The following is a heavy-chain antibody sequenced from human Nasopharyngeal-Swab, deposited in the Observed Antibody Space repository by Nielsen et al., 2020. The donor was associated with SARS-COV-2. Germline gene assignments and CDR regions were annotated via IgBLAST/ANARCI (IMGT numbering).Heavy chain of an antibody. V-gene: IGHV4-59*11. CDR2: INSTEIT. CDR3: ARGPYSRSSLWVH. D-gene: IGHD6-6*01. Sequence: SETLSLTCTVSGGCIVSHYWNWIRLSPGKGLEWIGYINSTEITKYNPSLGSRVTMSGDTSKNQVYLKLKSLTAADTAVYYCARGPYSRSSLWVHWGQGTLVTVSS. J-gene: IGHJ4*02. CDR1: GGCIVSHY.